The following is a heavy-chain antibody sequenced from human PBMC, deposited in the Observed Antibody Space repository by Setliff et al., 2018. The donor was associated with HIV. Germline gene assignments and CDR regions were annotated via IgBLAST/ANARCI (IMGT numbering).Heavy chain of an antibody. D-gene: IGHD3-10*01. CDR3: AAPISSRHYYGSAL. V-gene: IGHV1-24*01. CDR1: GYTLSELS. CDR2: FNPEEGKT. Sequence: ASVKVSCKISGYTLSELSMHWVRQAPGKGLEWMVGFNPEEGKTMYAQKFQGRVTMTEDTSTDTAFMDLNNLRSEDTAVYYCAAPISSRHYYGSALWGRGTLVTVSS. J-gene: IGHJ2*01.